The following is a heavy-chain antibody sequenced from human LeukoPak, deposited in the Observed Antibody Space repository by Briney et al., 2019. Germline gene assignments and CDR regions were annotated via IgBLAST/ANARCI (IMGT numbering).Heavy chain of an antibody. Sequence: GGSLRLSCAASTSTFSTYWMNWVRRAPGKGLEWVANIKRDGSEKYYVDSVKGRFTISRDNAKNSMYLQMNSLRTEDTAVYYCAGGTGYIFDSWGQGTLVTVSS. V-gene: IGHV3-7*04. CDR1: TSTFSTYW. CDR3: AGGTGYIFDS. D-gene: IGHD5-18*01. CDR2: IKRDGSEK. J-gene: IGHJ4*02.